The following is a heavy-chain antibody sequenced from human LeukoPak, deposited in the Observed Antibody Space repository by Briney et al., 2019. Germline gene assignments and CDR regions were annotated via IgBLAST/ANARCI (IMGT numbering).Heavy chain of an antibody. CDR2: IWYDGSNK. J-gene: IGHJ4*02. CDR1: GFTFSNYL. Sequence: GGSLRLSCVASGFTFSNYLMHWVRQAPGKGLEWVAVIWYDGSNKYYADSVKGRFTISRDNSKNTLYLQMNGLRAEDTAVYYCAKGTDYFDPLRSFDFWGQGTLVTVSS. D-gene: IGHD3-22*01. CDR3: AKGTDYFDPLRSFDF. V-gene: IGHV3-33*06.